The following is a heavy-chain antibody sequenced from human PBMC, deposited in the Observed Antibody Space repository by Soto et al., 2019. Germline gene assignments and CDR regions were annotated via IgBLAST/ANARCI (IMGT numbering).Heavy chain of an antibody. V-gene: IGHV3-23*01. CDR1: GFTFSSYA. D-gene: IGHD3-10*01. Sequence: GGSLRLSCAASGFTFSSYAMSWVRQAPGKGLEWVSAISGSGCSTYYADSVKGRFTISRDNSKNTMYLQMNSLRAEDTAVYYCASPTYGSGSYSSRDYYGMDVWGQGTTVTVSS. CDR3: ASPTYGSGSYSSRDYYGMDV. J-gene: IGHJ6*02. CDR2: ISGSGCST.